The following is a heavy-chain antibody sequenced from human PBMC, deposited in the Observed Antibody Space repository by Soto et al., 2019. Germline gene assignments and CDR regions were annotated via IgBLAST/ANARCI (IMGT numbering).Heavy chain of an antibody. V-gene: IGHV3-30*18. CDR2: ISYDGSNK. D-gene: IGHD1-1*01. CDR3: ANIPYSWNGAEAFDI. J-gene: IGHJ3*02. Sequence: QVQLVESGGGVVQPGRSLRLSCAASGFTLSSYGMHWVRQAPGKGLEWVAVISYDGSNKYYAASVKGRSTISRDNSTNTLYLPMNSLRAEDTAVYYCANIPYSWNGAEAFDIWGQGTLVTVSS. CDR1: GFTLSSYG.